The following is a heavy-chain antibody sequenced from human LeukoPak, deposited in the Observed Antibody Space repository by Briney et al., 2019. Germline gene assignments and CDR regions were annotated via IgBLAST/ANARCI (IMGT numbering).Heavy chain of an antibody. J-gene: IGHJ4*02. V-gene: IGHV1-2*02. CDR2: INPDGGVT. CDR1: GYAFIGYY. CDR3: AKANSYASGSFRD. Sequence: ASVKVSCKPSGYAFIGYYIHWVRQAPGKGLEWVGCINPDGGVTEYAQNLQGRVIMTSNTSISTAYMELYGLKSDDTALYYCAKANSYASGSFRDWGQGTLVTVS. D-gene: IGHD3-10*01.